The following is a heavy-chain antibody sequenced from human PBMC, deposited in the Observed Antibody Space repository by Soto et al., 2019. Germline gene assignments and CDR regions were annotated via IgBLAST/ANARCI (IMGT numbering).Heavy chain of an antibody. D-gene: IGHD2-21*02. CDR3: AKRDVPHSTSNAYFYDH. J-gene: IGHJ4*02. V-gene: IGHV1-69*01. CDR2: IVPVFGTA. Sequence: QVQLIQSGAEVKTSGSSVKVSCKALGGPSNNYGDSWVRQAPGQGLEWMGGIVPVFGTANYAPKFHGRLRITADDSQRTVNMELRSLTSDDTSVYFCAKRDVPHSTSNAYFYDHWGRGGLVTGSS. CDR1: GGPSNNYG.